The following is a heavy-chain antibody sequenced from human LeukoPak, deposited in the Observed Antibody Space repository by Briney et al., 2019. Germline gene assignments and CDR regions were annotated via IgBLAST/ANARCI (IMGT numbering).Heavy chain of an antibody. J-gene: IGHJ6*03. CDR2: ISSSGSTI. D-gene: IGHD3-10*01. V-gene: IGHV3-48*03. CDR3: ARDYYYGSRRYYYMDV. Sequence: GGSLRLSCAASGFTFSSYEMNWVRQAPGKGLEWVSYISSSGSTIYYADSVKGRFTISRDNAKNSLYLQMNSLRAEDTAVYYCARDYYYGSRRYYYMDVWGKGTTVTISS. CDR1: GFTFSSYE.